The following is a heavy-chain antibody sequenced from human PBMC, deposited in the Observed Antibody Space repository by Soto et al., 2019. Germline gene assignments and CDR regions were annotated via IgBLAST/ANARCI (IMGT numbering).Heavy chain of an antibody. Sequence: EVQLVESGGGLIQPGGSLRLSCAASGFTVSSKYMSWVRQAPGKGLEWVSVIFIDGGTYYADSVKGRFTISRDNSKNTLYLQMHSLRADDTAVYYCVRDPWDYWGQGTLVTVSS. CDR2: IFIDGGT. J-gene: IGHJ4*02. CDR1: GFTVSSKY. V-gene: IGHV3-53*01. CDR3: VRDPWDY.